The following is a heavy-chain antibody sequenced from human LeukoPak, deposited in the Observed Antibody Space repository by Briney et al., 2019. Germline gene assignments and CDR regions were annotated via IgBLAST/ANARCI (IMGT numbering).Heavy chain of an antibody. CDR2: ISSSSSYI. Sequence: GGSLRLSCAASGFTFSSYSMNWVRQAPGKGLEWVSSISSSSSYIYYADSVKGRFTISRDNAKNSLYLQMNSLRAEDTAVYYCARVSSMRVSDYWGQGTLVTVSS. CDR1: GFTFSSYS. D-gene: IGHD6-19*01. J-gene: IGHJ4*02. CDR3: ARVSSMRVSDY. V-gene: IGHV3-21*01.